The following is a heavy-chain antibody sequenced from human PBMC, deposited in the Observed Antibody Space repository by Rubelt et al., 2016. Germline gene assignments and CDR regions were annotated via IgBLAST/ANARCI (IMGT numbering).Heavy chain of an antibody. CDR3: ASENGWTYGMDV. CDR2: INPSGGST. D-gene: IGHD6-19*01. V-gene: IGHV1-46*03. CDR1: GYTFTSYY. Sequence: AGGKKPGASVKVSCKASGYTFTSYYMHWVRQAPGQGLEWMGIINPSGGSTSYAQKFQGRVTMTRDTSTSTVYMELSSLRSEDTAGYYCASENGWTYGMDVWGQGTTVTVSS. J-gene: IGHJ6*02.